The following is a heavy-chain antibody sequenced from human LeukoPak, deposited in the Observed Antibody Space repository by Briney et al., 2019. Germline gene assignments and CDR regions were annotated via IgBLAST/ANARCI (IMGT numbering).Heavy chain of an antibody. Sequence: SGTLSLTCAVSGGSISSSNWWSWVRQPPGQGLEWIGEIYHSGSTNYNPSLKSRVTISVDKSKNQFSLKLSSVTAADTAVYYCARGGLKVRGVRYYYYYYYMDVWGKGTTVTVSS. CDR3: ARGGLKVRGVRYYYYYYYMDV. V-gene: IGHV4-4*02. CDR2: IYHSGST. J-gene: IGHJ6*03. D-gene: IGHD3-10*01. CDR1: GGSISSSNW.